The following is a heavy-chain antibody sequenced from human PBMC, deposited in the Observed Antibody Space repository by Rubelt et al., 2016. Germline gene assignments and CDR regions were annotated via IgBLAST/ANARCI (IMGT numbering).Heavy chain of an antibody. D-gene: IGHD3-10*01. CDR2: INHSGST. Sequence: QVQLQQWGAGLLKPSETLSLTCAVYGGSFSGYYWSWIRQPPGKGLEWIGEINHSGSTNYNPSLKIRVTISVDTSKNQFSLKRSSVTAADTAVYYCARQYTMVRGVIYFDYWGQGTLVTVSS. CDR3: ARQYTMVRGVIYFDY. J-gene: IGHJ4*02. CDR1: GGSFSGYY. V-gene: IGHV4-34*01.